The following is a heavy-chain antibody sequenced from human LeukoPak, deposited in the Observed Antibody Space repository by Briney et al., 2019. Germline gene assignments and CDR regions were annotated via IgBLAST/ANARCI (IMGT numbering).Heavy chain of an antibody. J-gene: IGHJ4*02. Sequence: GRSLSLFCAASGFTFGIYSMSWVRQAPRQGMECVLFVSSSGIATYYADSVKGRFTLSRDNSKNTLYLQMNSLRAEDTAVYYCAKDRGLWFGELFREEGYFDYWGQGTLVTVSS. CDR3: AKDRGLWFGELFREEGYFDY. D-gene: IGHD3-10*01. CDR1: GFTFGIYS. CDR2: VSSSGIAT. V-gene: IGHV3-23*01.